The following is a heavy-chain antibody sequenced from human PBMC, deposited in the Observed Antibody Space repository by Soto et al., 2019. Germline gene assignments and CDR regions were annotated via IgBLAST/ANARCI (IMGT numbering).Heavy chain of an antibody. J-gene: IGHJ6*02. D-gene: IGHD2-8*01. CDR1: GFTFSDYA. V-gene: IGHV3-30*04. CDR2: ISYDGSNY. CDR3: AKGGRYCTNGVCYFSYYGMDV. Sequence: GGSLRLSCAASGFTFSDYALHWVRQAPGKGLEWVALISYDGSNYYYIDSVKGRFTISRDNSKNTLYLQMNSLRAEDTAVYYCAKGGRYCTNGVCYFSYYGMDVWGQGTTVTVSS.